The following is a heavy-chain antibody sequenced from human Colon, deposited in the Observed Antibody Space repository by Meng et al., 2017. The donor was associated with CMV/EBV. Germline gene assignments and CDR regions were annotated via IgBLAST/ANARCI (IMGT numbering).Heavy chain of an antibody. V-gene: IGHV4-39*07. CDR3: ASGYCSSDSCYTGEDWFDP. D-gene: IGHD2-2*02. J-gene: IGHJ5*02. CDR1: GGSISSSSYY. CDR2: IYYSGMT. Sequence: SETLSLTCTVSGGSISSSSYYWGWIRQPPGKGLEWIGNIYYSGMTYYNPSLKSRVAISKDTSKNQFSLKLRSVTAADTAVYYCASGYCSSDSCYTGEDWFDPWGQGTLVTVSS.